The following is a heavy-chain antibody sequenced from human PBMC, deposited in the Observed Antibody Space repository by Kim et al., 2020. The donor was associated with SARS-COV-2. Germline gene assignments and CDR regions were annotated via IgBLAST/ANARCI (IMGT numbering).Heavy chain of an antibody. CDR3: ARTHSSGPLGDAFDI. V-gene: IGHV4-39*01. Sequence: SETLSLTCTVSGGSISSSSYYWGWIRQPPGKGLEWIGSIYYSGSTYYNPSLKSRVTISVDTSKNQFSLKLSSVTAADTAVYYCARTHSSGPLGDAFDIWGQGTMVTVSS. D-gene: IGHD6-19*01. J-gene: IGHJ3*02. CDR2: IYYSGST. CDR1: GGSISSSSYY.